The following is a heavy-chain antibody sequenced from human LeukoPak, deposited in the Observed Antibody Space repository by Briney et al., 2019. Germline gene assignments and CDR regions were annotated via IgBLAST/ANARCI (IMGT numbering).Heavy chain of an antibody. Sequence: GASVKVSCKASGYTFTSYAMHWVRQAPGQRLEWMGWINAGNGNTKYSQKFQGRVTITRDTSASTAYMELSSLRSEDTTVYYCARVGAAAGPYYFDFWGQGTRVIVSS. J-gene: IGHJ4*02. CDR2: INAGNGNT. V-gene: IGHV1-3*01. D-gene: IGHD6-13*01. CDR1: GYTFTSYA. CDR3: ARVGAAAGPYYFDF.